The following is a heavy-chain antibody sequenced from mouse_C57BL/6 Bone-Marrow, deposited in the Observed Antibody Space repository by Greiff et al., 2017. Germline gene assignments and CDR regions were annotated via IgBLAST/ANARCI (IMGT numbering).Heavy chain of an antibody. V-gene: IGHV15-2*01. D-gene: IGHD1-1*01. Sequence: QVQLQQSGSELRSPGSSVKLSCKDFDSEVFPIAYMSWVRQKPGHGFEWIGGILPSIGRTIYGEKFEDKATLDADTLSNTAYLELNSLTSEDSAIYYCARKADYYGSRDYAMDYWGQGTSVTVSS. J-gene: IGHJ4*01. CDR2: ILPSIGRT. CDR1: DSEVFPIAY. CDR3: ARKADYYGSRDYAMDY.